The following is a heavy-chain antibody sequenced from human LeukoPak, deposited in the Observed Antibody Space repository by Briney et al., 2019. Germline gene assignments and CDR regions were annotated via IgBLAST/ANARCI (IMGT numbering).Heavy chain of an antibody. Sequence: GGSLRLSCAASGFTFSSYAMSWVRQAPGKGLEWVSAISGSGGRTYYADAVKGRFTISRDNSKNTLYLQMNSLRAEDTAVYYCAKDPYSSSPNNWFDPWGQGTLVTVSS. CDR3: AKDPYSSSPNNWFDP. CDR1: GFTFSSYA. J-gene: IGHJ5*02. D-gene: IGHD6-6*01. V-gene: IGHV3-23*01. CDR2: ISGSGGRT.